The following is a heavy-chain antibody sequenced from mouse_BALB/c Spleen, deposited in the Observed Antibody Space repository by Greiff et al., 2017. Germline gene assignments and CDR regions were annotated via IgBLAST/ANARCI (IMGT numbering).Heavy chain of an antibody. D-gene: IGHD1-2*01. J-gene: IGHJ2*01. Sequence: EVQVVESGGGLVQPGGSRKLSCAASGFTFSSFGMHWVRQAPEKGLEWVAYISSGSSTIYYADTVKGRFTISRDNPKNTLFLQMTSLRSEDTAMYYCARGITTAYFDYWGQGTTLTVSS. CDR2: ISSGSSTI. CDR3: ARGITTAYFDY. V-gene: IGHV5-17*02. CDR1: GFTFSSFG.